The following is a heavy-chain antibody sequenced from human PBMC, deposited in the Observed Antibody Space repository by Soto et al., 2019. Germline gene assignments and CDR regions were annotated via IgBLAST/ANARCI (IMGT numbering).Heavy chain of an antibody. Sequence: QLQLQESGPGLVKPSETLSLTCTVSGGSISSSSYYWGWIRQPPGKGLEWIGSIYYSGSTYYNPSLTSRVTISVDTSKNQFALKWSSVTAADTAVYYCARTRAVWFDPWGQGTLVTVSS. D-gene: IGHD6-19*01. CDR2: IYYSGST. J-gene: IGHJ5*02. CDR3: ARTRAVWFDP. CDR1: GGSISSSSYY. V-gene: IGHV4-39*01.